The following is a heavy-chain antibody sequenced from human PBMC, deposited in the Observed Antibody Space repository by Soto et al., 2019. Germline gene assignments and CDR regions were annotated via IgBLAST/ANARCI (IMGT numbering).Heavy chain of an antibody. Sequence: SETLSPTCTVSGGPISSNSYYWGWIRQPPGKGLEWIGSIYYSGNTYYNPSLKSRVTISVDTSKNQFSLKLSSVAAADTAVYYCARHKTDYAIPNWFDPWGQGTLVTV. CDR3: ARHKTDYAIPNWFDP. J-gene: IGHJ5*02. V-gene: IGHV4-39*01. CDR2: IYYSGNT. D-gene: IGHD4-17*01. CDR1: GGPISSNSYY.